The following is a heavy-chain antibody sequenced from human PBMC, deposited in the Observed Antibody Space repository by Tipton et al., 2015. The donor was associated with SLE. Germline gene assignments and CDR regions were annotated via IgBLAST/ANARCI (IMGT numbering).Heavy chain of an antibody. D-gene: IGHD1-26*01. V-gene: IGHV3-30*12. J-gene: IGHJ4*02. CDR2: ISYDGSNK. CDR1: GFSFSTYG. Sequence: SLRLSCAASGFSFSTYGMHWVRQAPGKGLEWVAVISYDGSNKYYVDSLKGRFTISRDNSKNTLYLQMNSLRAEDTAVYYCAKDQKGGGATGDYWGQGTLVTVSS. CDR3: AKDQKGGGATGDY.